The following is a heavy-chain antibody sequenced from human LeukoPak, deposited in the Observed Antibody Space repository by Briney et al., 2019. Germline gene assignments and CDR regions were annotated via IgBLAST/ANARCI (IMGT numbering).Heavy chain of an antibody. V-gene: IGHV4-59*08. CDR3: ARQVSTHYYYYYGMDV. D-gene: IGHD5/OR15-5a*01. Sequence: PSETLSLTCTVSGGSISSYFWSWIRQPPGKGLEWIGYIYYSGSTNYNPSLKSRVTISEDTSKNQFSLKLSSVTAADTAVYYCARQVSTHYYYYYGMDVWGQGTTVTVSS. J-gene: IGHJ6*02. CDR1: GGSISSYF. CDR2: IYYSGST.